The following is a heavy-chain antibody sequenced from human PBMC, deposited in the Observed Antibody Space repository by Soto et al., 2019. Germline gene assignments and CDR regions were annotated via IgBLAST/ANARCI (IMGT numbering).Heavy chain of an antibody. CDR3: AKGKAHTLFGVDTLFDY. D-gene: IGHD3-3*01. J-gene: IGHJ4*02. CDR2: VSGNGGTT. V-gene: IGHV3-23*01. Sequence: GGFLRLSCAASGFTVNSHYMSWVRQGPGKGLEWVSLVSGNGGTTNYADSVKGRFTISRDNSQKALYLQMNSLRAEDTAIYYCAKGKAHTLFGVDTLFDYWGQGTLVTVSS. CDR1: GFTVNSHY.